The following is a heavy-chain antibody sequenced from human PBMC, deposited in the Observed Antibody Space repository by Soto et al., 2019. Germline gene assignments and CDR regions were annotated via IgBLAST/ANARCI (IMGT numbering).Heavy chain of an antibody. CDR1: GGSISSYY. Sequence: SETLSLTCTVSGGSISSYYWSWIRQPPGKGLEWIGDIYYSGRTNYNPSLKSRVTISVDTSKSQFSLKLTSVTAADTAVYYCVRANYFDYWGQGTLVTVSS. J-gene: IGHJ4*02. CDR2: IYYSGRT. CDR3: VRANYFDY. V-gene: IGHV4-59*01.